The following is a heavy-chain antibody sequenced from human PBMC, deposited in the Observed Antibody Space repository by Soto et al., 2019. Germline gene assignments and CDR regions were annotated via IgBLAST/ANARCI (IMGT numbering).Heavy chain of an antibody. CDR2: IYWDDDK. V-gene: IGHV2-5*02. Sequence: QITLKESGPTLVKPTQTLTLTCTFSGFSLSTSGVGVGWIRQPPGKALEWLALIYWDDDKRYSPSLKSRLTLTKDTSKNQVVLTMTNTDPVDTARYYGAHNIVGVRDDAFDIWGQGTMVTVSS. CDR3: AHNIVGVRDDAFDI. D-gene: IGHD1-26*01. CDR1: GFSLSTSGVG. J-gene: IGHJ3*02.